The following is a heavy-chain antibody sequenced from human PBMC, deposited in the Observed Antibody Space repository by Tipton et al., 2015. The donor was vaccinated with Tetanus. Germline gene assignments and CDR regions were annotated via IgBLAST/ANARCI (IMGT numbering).Heavy chain of an antibody. D-gene: IGHD1-26*01. CDR1: GFIFSHYE. CDR3: ARGTLSSGSNGP. V-gene: IGHV3-48*03. J-gene: IGHJ4*02. Sequence: SLRLSCEAAGFIFSHYEMTWVRQGPGKGLEWVSYISTDGGTKYHADSVKGRFTISRDNAKNSLYLQMSRLKAEDTAVYYCARGTLSSGSNGPWGQGALVTVSS. CDR2: ISTDGGTK.